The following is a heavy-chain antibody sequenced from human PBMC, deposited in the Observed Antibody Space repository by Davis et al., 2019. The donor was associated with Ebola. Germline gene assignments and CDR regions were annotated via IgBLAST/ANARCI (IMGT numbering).Heavy chain of an antibody. CDR3: AREMISGSYFDY. Sequence: SETLSLTCTVSGDSISSSSYYWGWIRQPPGKGLEWIGEINHSGSTNYNPSLKSRVTISVDTSKNQFSLKLSSVTAADTAVYYCAREMISGSYFDYWGQGTLVTVSS. CDR2: INHSGST. D-gene: IGHD3-16*01. V-gene: IGHV4-39*07. CDR1: GDSISSSSYY. J-gene: IGHJ4*02.